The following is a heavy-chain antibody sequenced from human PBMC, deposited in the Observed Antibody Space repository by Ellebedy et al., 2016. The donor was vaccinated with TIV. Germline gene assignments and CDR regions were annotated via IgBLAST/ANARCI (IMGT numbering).Heavy chain of an antibody. V-gene: IGHV3-23*01. D-gene: IGHD3-22*01. CDR2: ISVTGDLT. CDR1: AVTFSNYP. Sequence: GESLKISCAASAVTFSNYPMSWVRQAPGKGLGWVSSISVTGDLTYYADSVKGRFTVSRDNSKNTLYLQMNSLRAEDTALYYCAGGSGFLFDIWGQGTMVTVSS. J-gene: IGHJ3*02. CDR3: AGGSGFLFDI.